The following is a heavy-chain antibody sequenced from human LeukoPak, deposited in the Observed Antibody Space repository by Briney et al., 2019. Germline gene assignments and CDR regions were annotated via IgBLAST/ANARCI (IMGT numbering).Heavy chain of an antibody. Sequence: PSETLSLTCTVSGGSISSGGYYWSWIRQHPGKGLEWIGYIYYSGRTYYNPSLKSRVTISVDTSKNQFYLKLSSVAAADTAVYYCARHEMELRGSWYKSYYYYYMDVWGKGTTVTVSS. J-gene: IGHJ6*03. CDR1: GGSISSGGYY. D-gene: IGHD6-13*01. CDR2: IYYSGRT. CDR3: ARHEMELRGSWYKSYYYYYMDV. V-gene: IGHV4-31*03.